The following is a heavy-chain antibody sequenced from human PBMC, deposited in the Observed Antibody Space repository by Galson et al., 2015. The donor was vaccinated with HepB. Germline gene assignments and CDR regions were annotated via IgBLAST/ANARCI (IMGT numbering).Heavy chain of an antibody. D-gene: IGHD2-21*02. J-gene: IGHJ4*02. V-gene: IGHV1-69*04. Sequence: SVKVSCKASGGTFSSYAISWVRQAPGQGLEWMGRIIPILGIANYAQKFQGRVTITADKSTSTAYMELSSLRSEDTAVYYCARVEYCGGDCLVDYWGQGTLVTVSS. CDR1: GGTFSSYA. CDR2: IIPILGIA. CDR3: ARVEYCGGDCLVDY.